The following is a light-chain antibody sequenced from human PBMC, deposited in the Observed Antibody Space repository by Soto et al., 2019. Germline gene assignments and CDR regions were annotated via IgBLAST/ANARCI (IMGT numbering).Light chain of an antibody. Sequence: QSGLAQPSSVSGSPGQSITISCTGTSTDVGGYNYVSWYQHHSGKAPKLLIYEVTNRPSGISDRFSGSKSVNTASLTISGLQAEDESDYYCGSYSSTDTPFVFGTGTKLTVL. CDR2: EVT. V-gene: IGLV2-14*01. J-gene: IGLJ1*01. CDR1: STDVGGYNY. CDR3: GSYSSTDTPFV.